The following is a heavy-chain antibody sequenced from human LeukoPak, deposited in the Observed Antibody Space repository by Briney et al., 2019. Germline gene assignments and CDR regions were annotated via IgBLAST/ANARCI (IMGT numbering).Heavy chain of an antibody. V-gene: IGHV5-51*01. CDR2: IYPGDSDT. Sequence: GEYLKISCKGSGYSFTSYWIGWVRQMPGKGLEWMGIIYPGDSDTRYSPSFQGQVTISADKSISTAYLQWSSLKASDTAMYYCARVAGKWLLNNWFDPWGQGTLVTVSS. CDR3: ARVAGKWLLNNWFDP. J-gene: IGHJ5*02. D-gene: IGHD3-22*01. CDR1: GYSFTSYW.